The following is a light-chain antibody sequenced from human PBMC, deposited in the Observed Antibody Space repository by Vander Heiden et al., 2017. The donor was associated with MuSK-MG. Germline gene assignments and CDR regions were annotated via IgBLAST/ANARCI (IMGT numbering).Light chain of an antibody. Sequence: QSVLTQPPSASGTPGQRVTISCSGSSSNIGSNTVTWYQQLPGTAPKLLIYRNKQRPSGVPARFSGSKSGTSASLAISGLQAEEEAEYYCAAWDDSLNGVVFGGGTKLTVL. J-gene: IGLJ2*01. CDR1: SSNIGSNT. V-gene: IGLV1-44*01. CDR2: RNK. CDR3: AAWDDSLNGVV.